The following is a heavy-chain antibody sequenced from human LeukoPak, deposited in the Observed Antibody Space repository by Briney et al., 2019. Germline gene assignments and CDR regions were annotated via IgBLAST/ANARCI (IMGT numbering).Heavy chain of an antibody. V-gene: IGHV4-34*01. J-gene: IGHJ5*02. Sequence: ESSETLSLTCAVYGGSFSGYFWSWIRQPPGKGLEWIGEINHSGSTNYNPSLKSRVTISVDTSKNQFSLKLSSVTAADTAVYSCARGLTTVTTFNWFDPWGQGTLVAVSS. CDR3: ARGLTTVTTFNWFDP. CDR1: GGSFSGYF. D-gene: IGHD4-17*01. CDR2: INHSGST.